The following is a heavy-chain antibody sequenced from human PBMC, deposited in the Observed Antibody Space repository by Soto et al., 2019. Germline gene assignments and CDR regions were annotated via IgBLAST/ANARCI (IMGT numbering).Heavy chain of an antibody. Sequence: ASVKVSCKVSGYTLTELSMHWVRQAPGKGLEWMGGFDPEDGETIYAQKFQGRVTMTEDTSTDTAYMELSSLRSEDTAVYYCATVAVAGEAFDYWGQGTLVTVSS. J-gene: IGHJ4*02. V-gene: IGHV1-24*01. CDR3: ATVAVAGEAFDY. CDR2: FDPEDGET. CDR1: GYTLTELS. D-gene: IGHD6-19*01.